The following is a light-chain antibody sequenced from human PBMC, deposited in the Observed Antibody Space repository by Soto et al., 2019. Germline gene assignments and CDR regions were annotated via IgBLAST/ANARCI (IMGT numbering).Light chain of an antibody. J-gene: IGKJ1*01. CDR2: KAS. CDR1: QGISSW. CDR3: QQHTT. Sequence: DIPMTQSPSALSASVGDRVTITCRGSQGISSWLAWYQQKPGKAPRLLIYKASSLASGVPSRFSGSGSGTEFTLTIGSLQPEDVATYHCQQHTTFGQGTKVEI. V-gene: IGKV1-5*03.